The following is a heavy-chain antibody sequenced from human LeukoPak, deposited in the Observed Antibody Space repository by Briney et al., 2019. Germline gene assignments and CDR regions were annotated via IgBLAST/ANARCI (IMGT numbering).Heavy chain of an antibody. D-gene: IGHD2-15*01. CDR2: ISTSSTTI. CDR1: GFTFSIYS. CDR3: AKEMGYCTGGSCYRWFDS. Sequence: PGGSLRPSCAASGFTFSIYSMSWVRQAPGKGLEWLSYISTSSTTIYYADSVKGRFTISRDNARNSLSLQMNSLRADDTAVYYCAKEMGYCTGGSCYRWFDSWGQGTLVTVSS. V-gene: IGHV3-48*01. J-gene: IGHJ5*01.